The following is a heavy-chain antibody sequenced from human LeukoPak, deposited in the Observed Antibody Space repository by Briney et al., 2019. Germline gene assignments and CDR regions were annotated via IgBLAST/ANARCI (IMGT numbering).Heavy chain of an antibody. CDR1: GYTFTSYY. D-gene: IGHD2-15*01. CDR3: ARDGGDIVVVVAATYDFDY. Sequence: ASVKVSCKASGYTFTSYYMHWVRQAPGQGLEWMGIINPSGGSTSYAQKFQGRVTMTRDTSTSTVYMGLSSLRSEDTAVYYCARDGGDIVVVVAATYDFDYWGQGTLVTVSS. J-gene: IGHJ4*02. CDR2: INPSGGST. V-gene: IGHV1-46*01.